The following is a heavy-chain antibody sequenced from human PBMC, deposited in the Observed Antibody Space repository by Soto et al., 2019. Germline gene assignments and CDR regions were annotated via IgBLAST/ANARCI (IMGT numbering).Heavy chain of an antibody. CDR1: GFTFSSNG. J-gene: IGHJ4*02. Sequence: QVQLVESGGGVVQPGRSLRLSCAASGFTFSSNGMHWVRQAPGKGLEWVAVRWYDGSNKYYADSVKGRFTISRDNSKNTLYLQMNSLRAEDTAVYYCAREVAVAGTGLEFGYWGQGTLVTVSS. CDR2: RWYDGSNK. D-gene: IGHD6-19*01. CDR3: AREVAVAGTGLEFGY. V-gene: IGHV3-33*01.